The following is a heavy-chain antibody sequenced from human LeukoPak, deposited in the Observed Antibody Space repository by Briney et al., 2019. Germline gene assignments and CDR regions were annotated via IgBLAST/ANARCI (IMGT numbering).Heavy chain of an antibody. Sequence: HPGGSLRLSCAASGLTFSSYSMNWVRQAPGKGLEWVSAISGSGGSTYYADSVKGRFTISRDNSKNTLYLQMNSLRAEDTAVYYCAKDQGAARRSYGMDVWGQGTTVTVSS. CDR3: AKDQGAARRSYGMDV. J-gene: IGHJ6*02. CDR1: GLTFSSYS. CDR2: ISGSGGST. V-gene: IGHV3-23*01. D-gene: IGHD6-6*01.